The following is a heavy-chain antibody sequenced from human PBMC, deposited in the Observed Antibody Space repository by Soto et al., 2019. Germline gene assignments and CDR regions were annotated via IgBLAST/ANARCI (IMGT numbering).Heavy chain of an antibody. J-gene: IGHJ6*02. CDR1: GYSFTSYW. V-gene: IGHV5-51*01. CDR3: ARHGSGRKPPWDV. CDR2: IYPGDSYT. Sequence: GESLKISCKGSGYSFTSYWIGWVRQMPGKGLEWMGIIYPGDSYTNYSPSFQGLVTISADKSISTAYLQWSSLRASDTAMYYCARHGSGRKPPWDVWGQGTTVTVSS. D-gene: IGHD3-10*01.